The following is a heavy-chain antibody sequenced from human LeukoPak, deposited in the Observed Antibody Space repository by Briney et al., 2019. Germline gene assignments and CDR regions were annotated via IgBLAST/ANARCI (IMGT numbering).Heavy chain of an antibody. V-gene: IGHV3-53*01. J-gene: IGHJ4*02. CDR3: VRQSDSLSSYFFDY. CDR1: GFTVSSNY. Sequence: GGSLRLSCAASGFTVSSNYMRWVRQAPGKGLEWVSIIYSGGNTYYADSAKRRFTISTDDSTNTLSLQIKSLRAEDTAVYYCVRQSDSLSSYFFDYWGRGTLVTASS. D-gene: IGHD3-9*01. CDR2: IYSGGNT.